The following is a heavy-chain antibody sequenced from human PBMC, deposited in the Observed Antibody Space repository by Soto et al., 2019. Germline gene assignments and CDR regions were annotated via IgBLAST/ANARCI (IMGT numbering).Heavy chain of an antibody. CDR1: GYTLNEVA. CDR3: TTYHSDYNFCH. J-gene: IGHJ4*02. CDR2: FDPDEAET. V-gene: IGHV1-24*01. Sequence: QVLLVQSGAEVKKPGASVKVSCKVSGYTLNEVAMHWVRQAPGKGLEWLGGFDPDEAETIYAQHFQGRVTMTEDTSTDTGCMELSSLRSEYPALYLCTTYHSDYNFCHWGQGTLFTVSS. D-gene: IGHD4-4*01.